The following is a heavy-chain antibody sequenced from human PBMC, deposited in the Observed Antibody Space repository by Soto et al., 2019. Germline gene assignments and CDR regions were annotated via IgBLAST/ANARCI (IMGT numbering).Heavy chain of an antibody. Sequence: QVQLVQSGAEVKKPGASVKVSCKASGYSFTNYETTWVRQATGQGLEWMGWTNPNSGNTNYAQKFQGRVTMTRDTCINTAYVELRSLRSDDRAVSDCARDYGGSAYWGPGTLVTVS. CDR3: ARDYGGSAY. V-gene: IGHV1-8*01. CDR1: GYSFTNYE. D-gene: IGHD4-17*01. CDR2: TNPNSGNT. J-gene: IGHJ4*01.